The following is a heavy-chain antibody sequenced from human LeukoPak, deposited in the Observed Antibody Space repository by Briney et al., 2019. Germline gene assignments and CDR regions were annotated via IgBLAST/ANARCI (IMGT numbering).Heavy chain of an antibody. Sequence: ASVKVSCKASGYTFTSYDINWVRQATGQGLEWMGWMNPNSGNTGYAQKFQGRVTMTRDTSISTAYMELSRLRSDDTAVYYCARLLRAAFDIWGQGTMVTVSS. CDR2: MNPNSGNT. CDR1: GYTFTSYD. J-gene: IGHJ3*02. D-gene: IGHD3-22*01. CDR3: ARLLRAAFDI. V-gene: IGHV1-8*01.